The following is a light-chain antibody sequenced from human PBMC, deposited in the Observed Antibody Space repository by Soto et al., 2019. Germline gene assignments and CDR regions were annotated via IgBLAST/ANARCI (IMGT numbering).Light chain of an antibody. CDR3: CSYAGSYTHVV. CDR2: DVS. CDR1: SSDVGGYNY. J-gene: IGLJ2*01. V-gene: IGLV2-11*01. Sequence: QSALTQPLSVSGSPGQSVTISCTGTSSDVGGYNYVSWYQQHPGKAPKLMIYDVSKRPSGVPDRFSGSKSGNTASLTISGLQAEHEADYYCCSYAGSYTHVVFGGGTQLTVL.